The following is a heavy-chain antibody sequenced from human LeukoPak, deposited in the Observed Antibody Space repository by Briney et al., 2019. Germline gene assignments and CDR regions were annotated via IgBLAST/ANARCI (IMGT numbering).Heavy chain of an antibody. D-gene: IGHD6-6*01. J-gene: IGHJ3*02. Sequence: GGSLRLSCAASGFTFSSYAMHWVRQAPGKGLEWVAVISYDGSNKYYADSVKGRFTISRDNSKNTLYLQMNSLRAEDTAVYYCARLPGAALTRSAFDIWGQGTMVTVSS. V-gene: IGHV3-30*04. CDR3: ARLPGAALTRSAFDI. CDR2: ISYDGSNK. CDR1: GFTFSSYA.